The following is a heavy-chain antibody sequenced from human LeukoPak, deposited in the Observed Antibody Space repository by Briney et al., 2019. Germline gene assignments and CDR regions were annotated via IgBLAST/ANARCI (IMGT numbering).Heavy chain of an antibody. CDR1: GFTFSSYA. J-gene: IGHJ4*02. CDR2: ISGSGGST. CDR3: AKSPYDFWSGYPDY. D-gene: IGHD3-3*01. V-gene: IGHV3-23*01. Sequence: GGSLRLSCAASGFTFSSYAMSWVRQAPGKGLEWVSAISGSGGSTYYADSVKGRFTISRDNSKNTLYLQMNSLRADDTAVYYCAKSPYDFWSGYPDYWGQGTLVTVSS.